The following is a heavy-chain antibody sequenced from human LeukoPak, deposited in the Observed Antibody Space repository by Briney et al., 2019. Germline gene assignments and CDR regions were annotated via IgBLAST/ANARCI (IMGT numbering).Heavy chain of an antibody. J-gene: IGHJ4*02. CDR2: IIPIFGTA. V-gene: IGHV1-69*13. D-gene: IGHD3-3*01. CDR3: ARTMYYDFWSGTLPFDY. Sequence: ASVKVSCKASGYTFTSYGISWVRQAPGQGLEWMGGIIPIFGTANYAQKFQGRVTITADESTSTAYMELSSLRSEDTAVYYCARTMYYDFWSGTLPFDYWGQGTLVTVSS. CDR1: GYTFTSYG.